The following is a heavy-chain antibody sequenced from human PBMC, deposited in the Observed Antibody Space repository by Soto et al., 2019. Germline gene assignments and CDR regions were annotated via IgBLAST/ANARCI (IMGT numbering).Heavy chain of an antibody. J-gene: IGHJ4*01. D-gene: IGHD5-18*01. V-gene: IGHV3-30-3*01. Sequence: QVQLVESGGGAVQPGTSLTLSCAASGFTFSVYAMHWVRQAPGMGLEWVAVISHDESFLSYAEYVRGRFTISRDNNENTLFLQLDSLRAEDTGVYYCTSLHHLWLRQPHYWGRGILVTVSS. CDR1: GFTFSVYA. CDR2: ISHDESFL. CDR3: TSLHHLWLRQPHY.